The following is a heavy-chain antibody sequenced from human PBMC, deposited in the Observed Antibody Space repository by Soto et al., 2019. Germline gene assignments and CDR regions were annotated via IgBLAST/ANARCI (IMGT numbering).Heavy chain of an antibody. CDR3: ARDSGYCSGGSCRYSINYYYYGMDV. J-gene: IGHJ6*02. D-gene: IGHD2-15*01. CDR2: IIPIFGTA. V-gene: IGHV1-69*13. Sequence: ASVKVSCKASGGTFSSYAISWVRQAPGQGLEWMGGIIPIFGTANYAQKFQGRVTITADESTSTAYMELSSLRSEDTAVYYCARDSGYCSGGSCRYSINYYYYGMDVWGQGTTVTVSS. CDR1: GGTFSSYA.